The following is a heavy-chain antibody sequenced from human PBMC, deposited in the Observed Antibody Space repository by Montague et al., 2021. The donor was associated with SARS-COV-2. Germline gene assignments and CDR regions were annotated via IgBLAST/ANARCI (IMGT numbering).Heavy chain of an antibody. V-gene: IGHV3-30-3*01. D-gene: IGHD1-26*01. CDR3: ARDRGEYSGSPHYYFDY. CDR1: GFTFSSYA. Sequence: SLRLSCAVSGFTFSSYAFHWVRQAPGKGLDWVAVISYDGTNKYYADFVKGRFTISRDNSKNTLYLQMNSLRPDDSAMYYCARDRGEYSGSPHYYFDYWGQGTLVTVSS. CDR2: ISYDGTNK. J-gene: IGHJ4*02.